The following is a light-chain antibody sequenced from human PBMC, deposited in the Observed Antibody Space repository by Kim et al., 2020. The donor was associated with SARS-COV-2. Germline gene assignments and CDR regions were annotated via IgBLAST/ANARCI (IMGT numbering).Light chain of an antibody. Sequence: ASVGDTVTNTCRASQSISGWLAWYQQKPGKAPNLLIYKASNLQSGVPARFSGSGSGTEFTHTISSLQPDDFATYYCQQYSSYSPYTFGQGTKLEI. CDR1: QSISGW. V-gene: IGKV1-5*03. J-gene: IGKJ2*01. CDR2: KAS. CDR3: QQYSSYSPYT.